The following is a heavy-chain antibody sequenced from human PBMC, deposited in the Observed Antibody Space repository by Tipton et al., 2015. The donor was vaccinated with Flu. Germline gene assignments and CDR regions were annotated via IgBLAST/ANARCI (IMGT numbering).Heavy chain of an antibody. J-gene: IGHJ4*02. D-gene: IGHD2-2*01. CDR1: GDSISSGTYY. CDR2: IYKTGIT. Sequence: TLSLTCTVSGDSISSGTYYWGWIRQPPGKGLEWIGSIYKTGITDYNPSLKSRVTLSLDTSKNQFSLKVRSVNAADTAVYYCAPSTRYWTGGHFFGWWGRGTQVTVSS. V-gene: IGHV4-39*07. CDR3: APSTRYWTGGHFFGW.